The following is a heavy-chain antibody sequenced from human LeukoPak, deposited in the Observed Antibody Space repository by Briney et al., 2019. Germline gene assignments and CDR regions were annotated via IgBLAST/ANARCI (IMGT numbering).Heavy chain of an antibody. J-gene: IGHJ6*02. CDR1: GFTFSSYE. Sequence: PGGSLRLSCTASGFTFSSYEMNWVRQAPGKGLEWVSQISSSSSTIYYADSVKGRFTISRDNAKNSLYLQMNSLRVDDTAVYYCAAMAVGLYHYGLDVWGQGTTVTVSS. CDR3: AAMAVGLYHYGLDV. CDR2: ISSSSSTI. D-gene: IGHD5-24*01. V-gene: IGHV3-48*03.